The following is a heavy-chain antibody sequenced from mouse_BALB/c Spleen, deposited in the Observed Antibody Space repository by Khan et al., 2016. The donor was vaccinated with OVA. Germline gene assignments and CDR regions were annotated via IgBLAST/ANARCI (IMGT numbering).Heavy chain of an antibody. D-gene: IGHD1-1*02. Sequence: EVQLQESGPGLVEPSQSLSLTCTVTGYSITSDYAWNWIRQFPGNKLEWMAYISYSGSTSSNPSLKSRISVTRDTSKNQFFLQSSSVTTEDTATYYCARRAYYGNWYFDVWGAGTTVTVSS. J-gene: IGHJ1*01. V-gene: IGHV3-2*02. CDR1: GYSITSDYA. CDR2: ISYSGST. CDR3: ARRAYYGNWYFDV.